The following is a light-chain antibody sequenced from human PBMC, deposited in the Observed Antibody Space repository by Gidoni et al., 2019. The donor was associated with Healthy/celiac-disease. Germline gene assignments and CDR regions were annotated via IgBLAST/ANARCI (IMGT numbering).Light chain of an antibody. J-gene: IGLJ1*01. CDR1: KLGDKY. CDR2: QDS. V-gene: IGLV3-1*01. CDR3: PAWDSSTAV. Sequence: SYELTQPPSVSVSPGQTASITCSGDKLGDKYACWYQQKPGQSPVLVIYQDSKRPSGIPARFSGSTSGNTATLTIRGTQAMDEADYYCPAWDSSTAVFGTGTKVTVL.